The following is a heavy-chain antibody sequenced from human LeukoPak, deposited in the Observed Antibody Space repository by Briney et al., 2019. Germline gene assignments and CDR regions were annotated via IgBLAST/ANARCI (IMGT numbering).Heavy chain of an antibody. V-gene: IGHV3-69-1*01. D-gene: IGHD2-2*01. CDR1: GFTFNDYY. CDR2: ISSSSYI. J-gene: IGHJ4*02. CDR3: ARGATRGCSSTSCHLDY. Sequence: GGSLRLSCAASGFTFNDYYMSWIRQAPGKGLEWVSYISSSSYIYYADSVKGRFTISRDNAKNSLYLQMNSLRAEDTAVYYCARGATRGCSSTSCHLDYWGQGTLVTVSS.